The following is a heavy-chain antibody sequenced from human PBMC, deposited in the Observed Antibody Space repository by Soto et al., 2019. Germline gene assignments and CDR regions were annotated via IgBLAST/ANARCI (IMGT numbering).Heavy chain of an antibody. J-gene: IGHJ6*02. V-gene: IGHV4-39*01. CDR2: IYYSGST. Sequence: SETLFLSCTVSGGSISSSSYYWGWIRQPPGKGLEWIGSIYYSGSTYYNPSLKSRVTISVDTSKNQFSLKLSSVTAADTAVYYCARHIASRIALAAGMDVWGQGTTVTV. D-gene: IGHD6-19*01. CDR3: ARHIASRIALAAGMDV. CDR1: GGSISSSSYY.